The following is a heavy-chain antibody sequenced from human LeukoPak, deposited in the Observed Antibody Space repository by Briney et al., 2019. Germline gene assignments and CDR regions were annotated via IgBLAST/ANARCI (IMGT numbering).Heavy chain of an antibody. D-gene: IGHD5-18*01. J-gene: IGHJ4*02. Sequence: GGSLRLSCAASGFTFSSYGMHWVRQAPGKGLEWVAVISYDGSNKYYADSVKGRFTISRDNSKNTLYLQMNSLRAEDTAVYYCATKREPQLWTSPFDYWGQGTLVTVSS. V-gene: IGHV3-30*03. CDR2: ISYDGSNK. CDR1: GFTFSSYG. CDR3: ATKREPQLWTSPFDY.